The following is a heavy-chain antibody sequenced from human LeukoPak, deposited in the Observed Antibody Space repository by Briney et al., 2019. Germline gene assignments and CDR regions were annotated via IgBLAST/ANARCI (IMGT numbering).Heavy chain of an antibody. V-gene: IGHV4-61*02. CDR3: ARDRFSGARDFYSSSWSNWFDP. Sequence: SETLSLTCTVSGGSISSGSYYWSWIRQPAGKGLEWIGRIYTSGSTHYNPSLKSRATISVDTSKNQFSLKLSSVTAADTAVYYCARDRFSGARDFYSSSWSNWFDPWGQGTLVTVSS. CDR2: IYTSGST. J-gene: IGHJ5*02. CDR1: GGSISSGSYY. D-gene: IGHD6-13*01.